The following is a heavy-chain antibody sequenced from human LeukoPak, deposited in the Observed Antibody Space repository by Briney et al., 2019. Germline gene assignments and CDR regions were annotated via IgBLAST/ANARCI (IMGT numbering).Heavy chain of an antibody. D-gene: IGHD5-24*01. J-gene: IGHJ5*02. CDR1: GFTFNNYA. Sequence: GGSLRLSCAASGFTFNNYAMNWVRQAPGKGLEWVSAISGSGDSTNYADSVKGRFTISRDNAKNSLYLQMNSLRAEDTAVYYCARAPRVDDNWFDPWGQGTLVTVSS. CDR3: ARAPRVDDNWFDP. CDR2: ISGSGDST. V-gene: IGHV3-23*01.